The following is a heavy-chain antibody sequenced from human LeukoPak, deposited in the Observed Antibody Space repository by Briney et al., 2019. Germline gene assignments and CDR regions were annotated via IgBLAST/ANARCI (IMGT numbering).Heavy chain of an antibody. J-gene: IGHJ6*03. Sequence: PSGTLSLTCTVSGGSVTAHYWTWVRQPPGKGLEWIGYVQNSGSTSYNPSLRSRVSMSVEASKNQILLTMKSVTAADTAVYFCARDRYASSPRKYYFYMDVWGRGTTVAVSS. D-gene: IGHD6-6*01. V-gene: IGHV4-59*02. CDR3: ARDRYASSPRKYYFYMDV. CDR1: GGSVTAHY. CDR2: VQNSGST.